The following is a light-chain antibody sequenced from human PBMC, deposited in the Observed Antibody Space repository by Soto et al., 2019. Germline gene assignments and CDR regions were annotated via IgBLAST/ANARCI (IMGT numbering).Light chain of an antibody. J-gene: IGKJ1*01. Sequence: DIQMTQSPSSLSASVGDRVAITCRASQTISIYVNWYQQKPGKAPKLLIYAASNLQSGVPSRFSGSGSGTDFTLAISSLQPEDFASYYCQQTYSTPWTFGQGSTVEIK. V-gene: IGKV1-39*01. CDR1: QTISIY. CDR2: AAS. CDR3: QQTYSTPWT.